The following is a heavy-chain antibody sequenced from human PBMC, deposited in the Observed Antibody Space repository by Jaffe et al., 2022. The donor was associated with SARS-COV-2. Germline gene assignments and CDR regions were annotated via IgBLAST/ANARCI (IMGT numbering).Heavy chain of an antibody. CDR2: ISSGGTTI. V-gene: IGHV3-48*02. CDR3: ARDFNFRGGFDY. Sequence: EVQVVESGGGLVQPGGSLRLSCVVSGLPFKTYSMNWVRQAPGKGLEWLSYISSGGTTIYYADSVKGRFTVSRDNAKNSLYLQINSLRDEDTAVYYCARDFNFRGGFDYWGQGTLVTVSS. J-gene: IGHJ4*02. D-gene: IGHD3-16*01. CDR1: GLPFKTYS.